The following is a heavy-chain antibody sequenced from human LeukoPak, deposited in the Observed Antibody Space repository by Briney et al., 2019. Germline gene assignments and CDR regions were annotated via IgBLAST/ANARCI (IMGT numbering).Heavy chain of an antibody. CDR2: IYYSGST. J-gene: IGHJ4*02. CDR1: GGSISSYY. D-gene: IGHD2-15*01. CDR3: ASVARPYYYFDY. V-gene: IGHV4-59*01. Sequence: SETLSLTCTVSGGSISSYYWSWIRQPPGKGLEWIGYIYYSGSTNYNPSLKSRVTISVDTSKNQFSLKLSSVTAADTAVYYCASVARPYYYFDYWGQGTLVTVSS.